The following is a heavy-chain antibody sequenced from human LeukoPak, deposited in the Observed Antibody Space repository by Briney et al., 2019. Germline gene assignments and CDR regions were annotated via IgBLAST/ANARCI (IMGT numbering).Heavy chain of an antibody. D-gene: IGHD6-13*01. V-gene: IGHV4-39*01. CDR2: IYYSGST. CDR1: GGSISSSSYY. J-gene: IGHJ4*02. CDR3: AKGDSSSWYVLDY. Sequence: SETLSLTCTVSGGSISSSSYYWGWIRQPPGKGLKWIGSIYYSGSTYYNPSLKSRVTISVDTSKNQFSLKLSSVTAADTAVYYCAKGDSSSWYVLDYWGQGTLVTVSS.